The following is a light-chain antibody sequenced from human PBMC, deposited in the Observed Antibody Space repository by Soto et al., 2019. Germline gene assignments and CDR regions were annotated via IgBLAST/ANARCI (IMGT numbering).Light chain of an antibody. J-gene: IGLJ1*01. CDR1: SSDVGSYNL. Sequence: QSALTQPASVSGSPGQSITISCTGTSSDVGSYNLVSWYQQLPGKAPKLIIYEVSKRPSGVSNRFSGSKSGNTASLTISGLQAEDEADYYCCSWAVSNSFYFFGTGTKVTVL. CDR2: EVS. V-gene: IGLV2-23*02. CDR3: CSWAVSNSFYF.